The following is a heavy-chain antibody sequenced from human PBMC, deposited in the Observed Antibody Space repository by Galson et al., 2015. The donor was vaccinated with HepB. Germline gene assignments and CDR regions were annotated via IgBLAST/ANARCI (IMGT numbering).Heavy chain of an antibody. D-gene: IGHD2-21*02. CDR2: ISSNGGST. CDR1: GLTFNNYA. Sequence: SLRLSCAASGLTFNNYAMHWVRQAPGKGLEYVSGISSNGGSTYCADSVKGRFTISRDNSKNKLYLQMSSLRADDTAVYYCVKDWAYCGGNCYSYFDYWGQGTLVTVSS. J-gene: IGHJ4*02. V-gene: IGHV3-64D*06. CDR3: VKDWAYCGGNCYSYFDY.